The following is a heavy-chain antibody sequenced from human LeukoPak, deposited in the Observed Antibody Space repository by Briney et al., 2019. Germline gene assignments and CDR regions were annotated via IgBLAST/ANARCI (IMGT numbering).Heavy chain of an antibody. CDR1: GFTFSSYW. Sequence: SLRLSCAASGFTFSSYWMHWVRQAPGKGQVWVSHIKTDGSSTSYADSVKGRFTISRDNAKNTLYLQMNSLRAEDTAVYYCATYTYGYSQSWGQGTLVTASS. V-gene: IGHV3-74*01. CDR2: IKTDGSST. CDR3: ATYTYGYSQS. D-gene: IGHD5-18*01. J-gene: IGHJ4*02.